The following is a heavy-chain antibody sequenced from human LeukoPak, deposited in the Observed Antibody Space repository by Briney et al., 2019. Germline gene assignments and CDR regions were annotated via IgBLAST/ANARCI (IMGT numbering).Heavy chain of an antibody. CDR2: INPNSGGT. Sequence: VASVKVSCKASGYTFTGYYMHWVRQAPGQGLEWMGWINPNSGGTNYAQKFQGRVTMTRDTSISTAYMELSRLRSDDTAVYYCARDSQLRIQLWYHYMDVWGKGTTVTISS. J-gene: IGHJ6*03. CDR3: ARDSQLRIQLWYHYMDV. CDR1: GYTFTGYY. V-gene: IGHV1-2*02. D-gene: IGHD5-18*01.